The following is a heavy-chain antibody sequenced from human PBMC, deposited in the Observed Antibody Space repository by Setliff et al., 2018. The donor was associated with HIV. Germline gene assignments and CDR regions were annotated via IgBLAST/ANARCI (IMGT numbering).Heavy chain of an antibody. CDR2: IAKTGST. CDR1: GVSITNGTFY. CDR3: ARSTVGVGATFP. D-gene: IGHD1-26*01. Sequence: SETLSLTCTVSGVSITNGTFYWNWIRQPAGKGLEWIGRIAKTGSTNYNPSLKSRVTISVDTSKNEFSLRLRSVTAADTAIYYCARSTVGVGATFPWGRGTLVTVSS. J-gene: IGHJ4*02. V-gene: IGHV4-61*10.